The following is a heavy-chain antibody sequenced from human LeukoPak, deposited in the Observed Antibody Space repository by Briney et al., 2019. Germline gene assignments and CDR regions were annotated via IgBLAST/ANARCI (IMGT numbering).Heavy chain of an antibody. CDR2: INPNSGVT. J-gene: IGHJ4*02. CDR1: GYTFTGYY. V-gene: IGHV1-2*02. CDR3: EILTAAINYFDS. Sequence: ASVKVSFKASGYTFTGYYLHSVRQAPGQGLERMGWINPNSGVTSTAQRFQVRVTMTRYTSISTAYMELSRLRSNDADVYYCEILTAAINYFDSWGQGTLVTVSS. D-gene: IGHD6-25*01.